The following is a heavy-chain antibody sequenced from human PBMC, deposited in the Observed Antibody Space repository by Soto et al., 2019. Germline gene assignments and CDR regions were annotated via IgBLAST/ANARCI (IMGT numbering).Heavy chain of an antibody. CDR1: GGSFSGYY. Sequence: SETLSLTCAVYGGSFSGYYWSWIHQPPGKGLEWIGEINHSGSTNYNPSLKSRVTISVDTSKNQFSLKLSSVTAADTAVYYCARGRNRRSSWPNDAFDIWGQGTMVTVSS. D-gene: IGHD6-13*01. CDR2: INHSGST. CDR3: ARGRNRRSSWPNDAFDI. J-gene: IGHJ3*02. V-gene: IGHV4-34*01.